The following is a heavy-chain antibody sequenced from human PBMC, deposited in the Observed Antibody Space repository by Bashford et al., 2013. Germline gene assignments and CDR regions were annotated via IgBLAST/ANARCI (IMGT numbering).Heavy chain of an antibody. Sequence: SETLSLTCTVSGWLHQQWWLLLELDPPAPREGPGVDWVHLLQWGAPTTTRPFKSRVTISVDTSKNQFSLKLSSVTAADTAVYYCARDCGGDCYFPFYDIWGPKGTMVTVSS. CDR3: ARDCGGDCYFPFYDI. CDR2: LLQWGAP. V-gene: IGHV4-31*03. CDR1: GWLHQQWWLL. D-gene: IGHD2-21*01. J-gene: IGHJ3*02.